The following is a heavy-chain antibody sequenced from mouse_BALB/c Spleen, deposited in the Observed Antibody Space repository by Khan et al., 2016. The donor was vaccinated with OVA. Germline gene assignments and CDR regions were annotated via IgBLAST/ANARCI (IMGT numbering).Heavy chain of an antibody. Sequence: EVQLQESGPGLVKPSQSLSLTCTVTGYSITSDYAWNWIRQFPGNKLEWMGFISYSGNTKYNPSLKSRISITRDTSRNQFFLQLNSVTIEDTARDYCARIYGGDFDYWGQGTSLTVSS. V-gene: IGHV3-2*02. CDR1: GYSITSDYA. CDR3: ARIYGGDFDY. J-gene: IGHJ2*02. CDR2: ISYSGNT. D-gene: IGHD1-1*01.